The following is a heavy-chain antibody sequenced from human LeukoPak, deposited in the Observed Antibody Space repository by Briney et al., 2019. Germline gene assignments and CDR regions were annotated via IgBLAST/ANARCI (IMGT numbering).Heavy chain of an antibody. Sequence: SVKVSCKATGGSFNSYVITWVRQAPGQGLEWMGRIIPILNVANFAQKFQGRVTITADKSTNTAHMELSSLRSEDTAVYYCTREGVYSPDGSGYHRDAFDIWGQGTVVTVSS. CDR3: TREGVYSPDGSGYHRDAFDI. CDR1: GGSFNSYV. V-gene: IGHV1-69*04. CDR2: IIPILNVA. D-gene: IGHD3-22*01. J-gene: IGHJ3*02.